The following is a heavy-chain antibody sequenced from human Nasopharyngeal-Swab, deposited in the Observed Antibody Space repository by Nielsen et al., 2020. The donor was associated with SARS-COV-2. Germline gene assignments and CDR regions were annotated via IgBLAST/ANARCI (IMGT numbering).Heavy chain of an antibody. CDR1: GFTFSDYY. D-gene: IGHD3-22*01. CDR3: ARTYYYDSSGYYYVWFDP. J-gene: IGHJ5*02. CDR2: ISSSGSTI. V-gene: IGHV3-11*01. Sequence: GASLKISCAASGFTFSDYYMSWIRQAPGKGLEWVSYISSSGSTIYYADSVKGRFTISRDNAKNSLYLQMNSLRAKDTAVYYCARTYYYDSSGYYYVWFDPWGQGTLVTVSS.